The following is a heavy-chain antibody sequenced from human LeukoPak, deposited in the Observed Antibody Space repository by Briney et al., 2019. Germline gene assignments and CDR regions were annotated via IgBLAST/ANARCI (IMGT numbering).Heavy chain of an antibody. Sequence: GGSLRLSCAASGFTFSSYGMHWVRQAPGKGLEWVAVISFDGSNRYYADSVKGRFTISRDNSKNTLYLQMNSLRGEDTALYYCAKAGAPTAIQLWSHSTVGYFDYWGHGTLVTVSS. CDR3: AKAGAPTAIQLWSHSTVGYFDY. CDR1: GFTFSSYG. CDR2: ISFDGSNR. J-gene: IGHJ4*01. D-gene: IGHD5-18*01. V-gene: IGHV3-30*18.